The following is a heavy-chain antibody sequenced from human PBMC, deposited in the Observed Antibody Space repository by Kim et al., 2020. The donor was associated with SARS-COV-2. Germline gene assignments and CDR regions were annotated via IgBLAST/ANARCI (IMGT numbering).Heavy chain of an antibody. D-gene: IGHD2-2*01. V-gene: IGHV3-73*01. CDR2: IRSKANSYAT. Sequence: GGSLRLSCAASGFTFSGSAMHWVRQASGKGLEWVGRIRSKANSYATAYAASVKGRFTISRDDSKNTAYLQMNSLKTEDTAVYYCTSHVVVPAATNVYYYYGMDVWPRDHGHRLL. CDR1: GFTFSGSA. CDR3: TSHVVVPAATNVYYYYGMDV. J-gene: IGHJ6*02.